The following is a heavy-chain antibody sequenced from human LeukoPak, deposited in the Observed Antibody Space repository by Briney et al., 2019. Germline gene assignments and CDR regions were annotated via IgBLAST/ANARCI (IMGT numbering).Heavy chain of an antibody. D-gene: IGHD4/OR15-4a*01. CDR1: GGSIGSSSYY. CDR3: ARERAKFDY. Sequence: PSETLSLTCTVSGGSIGSSSYYWGWIRQPPGKGLEWIGSIYYSGSTYYNPSLKSRVTISVDTSKNQFSLKLSSVTAADTAVYYCARERAKFDYWGQGTLVTVSS. CDR2: IYYSGST. V-gene: IGHV4-39*07. J-gene: IGHJ4*02.